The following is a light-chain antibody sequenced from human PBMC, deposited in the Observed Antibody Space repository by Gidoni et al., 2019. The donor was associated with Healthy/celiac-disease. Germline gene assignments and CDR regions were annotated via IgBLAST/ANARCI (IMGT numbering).Light chain of an antibody. CDR2: AAS. Sequence: IQMNQSPSSLSASVGDRVTITCRASKSISSYLNWYQQKPGKAPKLLIYAASSLQSGVPSRFSGSGSGTDFTFTISSLQPEDFATYYCQQSYSTPPYTFGQGTKLEIK. CDR3: QQSYSTPPYT. V-gene: IGKV1-39*01. J-gene: IGKJ2*01. CDR1: KSISSY.